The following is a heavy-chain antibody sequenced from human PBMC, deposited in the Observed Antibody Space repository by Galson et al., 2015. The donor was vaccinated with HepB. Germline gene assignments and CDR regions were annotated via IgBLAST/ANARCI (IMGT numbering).Heavy chain of an antibody. V-gene: IGHV3-21*06. J-gene: IGHJ4*02. CDR1: GFTFSSFS. CDR3: ARDRGRELTDY. Sequence: SLRLSCATSGFTFSSFSMMWFRQAPGKGLGWVSYISTSGRDIYYGDSVTGRFTVSRDNAQNSLFLQMNSLRPEDTAFYYCARDRGRELTDYWGQGTLVTVSS. D-gene: IGHD3-10*01. CDR2: ISTSGRDI.